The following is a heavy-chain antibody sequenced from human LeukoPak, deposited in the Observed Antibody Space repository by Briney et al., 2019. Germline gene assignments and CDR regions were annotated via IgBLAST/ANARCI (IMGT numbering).Heavy chain of an antibody. CDR2: IYYSGST. D-gene: IGHD2-2*01. J-gene: IGHJ5*02. CDR1: GGSISSSSYY. V-gene: IGHV4-39*01. Sequence: NPSETLSLTCTVSGGSISSSSYYWGWIRQPPGKGLEWIGSIYYSGSTYYNPSLKSRVTISVDTSKNQFSLKLSSVTAADTAVYYCARLIGSWGGGQLLTGWFDPWGQGTLVTVSS. CDR3: ARLIGSWGGGQLLTGWFDP.